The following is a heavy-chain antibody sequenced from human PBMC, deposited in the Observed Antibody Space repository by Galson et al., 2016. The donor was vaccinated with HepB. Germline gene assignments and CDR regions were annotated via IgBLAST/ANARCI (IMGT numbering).Heavy chain of an antibody. D-gene: IGHD1-26*01. CDR3: ARPYSGSNLGGFDN. Sequence: ETLSLTCTVSGDSISSNSYYWGWIRQPPGKGLEWIGRVYYSVSSYYNPSLESRVTIFIDTSKNQFSLKLTSVTAADTAVYYCARPYSGSNLGGFDNWGRGILVTVSS. V-gene: IGHV4-39*01. J-gene: IGHJ4*02. CDR2: VYYSVSS. CDR1: GDSISSNSYY.